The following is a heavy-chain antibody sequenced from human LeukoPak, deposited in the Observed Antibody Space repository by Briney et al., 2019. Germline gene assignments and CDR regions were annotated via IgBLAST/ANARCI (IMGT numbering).Heavy chain of an antibody. Sequence: ASVKVSCKASGYTFTGYYMHWVRQAPGQGLEWMGWINPNSGGTNYAQKFQDRVTMTRDTSISTVYMELSRLRSDDTAVYYCARSWDSYRTTTVTPGGSWGQGTLVTVSS. D-gene: IGHD4-17*01. J-gene: IGHJ5*02. V-gene: IGHV1-2*02. CDR1: GYTFTGYY. CDR2: INPNSGGT. CDR3: ARSWDSYRTTTVTPGGS.